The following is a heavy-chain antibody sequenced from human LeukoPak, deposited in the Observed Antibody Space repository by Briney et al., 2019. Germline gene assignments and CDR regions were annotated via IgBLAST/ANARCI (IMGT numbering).Heavy chain of an antibody. CDR1: GFTFSSYW. CDR2: INQDGSEK. D-gene: IGHD6-6*01. V-gene: IGHV3-7*01. J-gene: IGHJ4*02. CDR3: VREGAYSTSSPAGY. Sequence: GRSLRLSCAASGFTFSSYWMSWVRQAPGKRLEWVANINQDGSEKYYVDSVKGRFIISRDNARNSLFLQMNILTAEDTAIYYCVREGAYSTSSPAGYWGQGTLVSVSS.